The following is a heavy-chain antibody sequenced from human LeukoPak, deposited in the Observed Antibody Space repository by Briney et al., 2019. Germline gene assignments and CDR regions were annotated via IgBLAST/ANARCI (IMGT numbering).Heavy chain of an antibody. D-gene: IGHD3/OR15-3a*01. CDR1: GFTVSSNY. CDR2: IYSGGST. J-gene: IGHJ4*02. CDR3: ARDRWTEGYFDY. Sequence: GGSLRLSCAASGFTVSSNYMSCVRQAPGKGLEWDSVIYSGGSTYYADSVKGRFTISRDNSKNTLYLQMNSLRAEDTAVYYCARDRWTEGYFDYWGQGTLVTVSS. V-gene: IGHV3-66*01.